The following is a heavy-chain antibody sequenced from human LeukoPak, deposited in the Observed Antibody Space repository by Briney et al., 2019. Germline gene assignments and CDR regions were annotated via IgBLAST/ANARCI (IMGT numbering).Heavy chain of an antibody. J-gene: IGHJ5*01. V-gene: IGHV3-23*01. CDR2: ISVSGNT. CDR3: AREFRSGYNSRWFDY. D-gene: IGHD6-19*01. CDR1: GFTLSSYA. Sequence: GGSLRLSCAASGFTLSSYAMSWVRQGPGKGLEWVSAISVSGNTYHADSVKGRFTISRDSSKNTLYLQMNSLRVEDTAVYYCAREFRSGYNSRWFDYWGQGTLVTVSS.